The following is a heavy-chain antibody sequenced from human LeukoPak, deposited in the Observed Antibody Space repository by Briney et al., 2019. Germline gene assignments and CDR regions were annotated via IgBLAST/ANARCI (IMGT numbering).Heavy chain of an antibody. Sequence: GGSLRLSCAASGFSFSTYVMHWVRQAPGKGLEWVSLIRPDGSVTNEENYKYYTDSVKGRFTISRDNSENSLYLQMNSLRTEDTALYYCARIMVRGVVMMGWFDPWGQGTLVTVSS. J-gene: IGHJ5*02. V-gene: IGHV3-30*02. CDR1: GFSFSTYV. D-gene: IGHD3-10*01. CDR2: IRPDGSVTNEENYK. CDR3: ARIMVRGVVMMGWFDP.